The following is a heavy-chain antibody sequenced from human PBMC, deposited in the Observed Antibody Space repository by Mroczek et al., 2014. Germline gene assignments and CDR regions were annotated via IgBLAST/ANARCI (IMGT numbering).Heavy chain of an antibody. CDR3: ARHELVNSSGGDDAFDI. CDR1: GGSISSSSYY. D-gene: IGHD3-22*01. CDR2: IYYSGST. V-gene: IGHV4-39*01. J-gene: IGHJ3*02. Sequence: QVQLQESGPGLVKPSETLSLTCTVSGGSISSSSYYWGWIRQPPGKGLEWIGSIYYSGSTYYNPSLKSRVTISVDTSKNQFSLKLSSVTAADTAVYYCARHELVNSSGGDDAFDIWGQGTMVTVSS.